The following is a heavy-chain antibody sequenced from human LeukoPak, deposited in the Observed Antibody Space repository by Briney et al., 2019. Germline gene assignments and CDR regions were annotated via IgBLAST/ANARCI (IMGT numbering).Heavy chain of an antibody. CDR1: GGSFSGYY. Sequence: SETLSLTCAVSGGSFSGYYWSWIRQPPGKGLEWIGEINHSGSTNYNPSLKSRVTISVDTSKNQFSLKLSSVTAADTAVYYCARNPSAGDYLDAFDIWGQGTMVTVSS. V-gene: IGHV4-34*01. J-gene: IGHJ3*02. CDR3: ARNPSAGDYLDAFDI. CDR2: INHSGST. D-gene: IGHD4-17*01.